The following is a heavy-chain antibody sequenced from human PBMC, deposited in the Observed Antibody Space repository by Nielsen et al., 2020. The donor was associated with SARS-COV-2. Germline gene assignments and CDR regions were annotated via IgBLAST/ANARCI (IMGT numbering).Heavy chain of an antibody. V-gene: IGHV4-39*07. CDR2: INHSGST. Sequence: SETLSLTCTVSGGSISSGGYYWSWIRQPPGKGLEWIGEINHSGSTNYNPSLKSRVTISVDTSKNQFSLKLSSVTAADTAVYYCARGTVVVAAPFDYWGQGTLVTVSS. D-gene: IGHD2-15*01. CDR1: GGSISSGGYY. CDR3: ARGTVVVAAPFDY. J-gene: IGHJ4*02.